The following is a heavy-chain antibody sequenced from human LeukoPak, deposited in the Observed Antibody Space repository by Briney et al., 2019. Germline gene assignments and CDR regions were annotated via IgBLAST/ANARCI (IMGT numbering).Heavy chain of an antibody. D-gene: IGHD5-18*01. V-gene: IGHV3-23*01. CDR1: GFTFSNAW. Sequence: GGSLRLSCAASGFTFSNAWMSWVRQAPGKGLEWVSAISGSGGSTYYADSVKGRFTISRDNSKNTLYLQMNSLRAEDTAVYYCARDLSGVTGYTYGRGIDYWGQGTLVTVSS. CDR2: ISGSGGST. CDR3: ARDLSGVTGYTYGRGIDY. J-gene: IGHJ4*02.